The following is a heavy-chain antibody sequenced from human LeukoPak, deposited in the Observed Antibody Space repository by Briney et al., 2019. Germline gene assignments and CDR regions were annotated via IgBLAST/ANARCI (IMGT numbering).Heavy chain of an antibody. Sequence: SETLSLTCTVSGGSISGFHWSWIRQPPGKGLEWIGSMYYSGSTTYNPSLKSRVTTSADTTNNQFSLTLTSLTAADTAVYYCARHLPFSVTGGDDAFDVWGPGTRVTV. CDR2: MYYSGST. CDR1: GGSISGFH. J-gene: IGHJ3*01. V-gene: IGHV4-59*08. CDR3: ARHLPFSVTGGDDAFDV. D-gene: IGHD3-16*01.